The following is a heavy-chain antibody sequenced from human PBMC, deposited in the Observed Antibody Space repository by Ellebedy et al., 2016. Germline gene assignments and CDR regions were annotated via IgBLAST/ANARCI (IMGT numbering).Heavy chain of an antibody. D-gene: IGHD1-26*01. CDR2: MHGGNGET. J-gene: IGHJ5*02. CDR1: GYTFTSYS. V-gene: IGHV1-3*01. Sequence: ASVKVSCKASGYTFTSYSIHWVRQAPGQRLEWMAWMHGGNGETKYSQNFQGRVTISRDTSASTKYMELSSLRSEDTALYYCARDSGRNQGWFDPWGQGTLVTVSS. CDR3: ARDSGRNQGWFDP.